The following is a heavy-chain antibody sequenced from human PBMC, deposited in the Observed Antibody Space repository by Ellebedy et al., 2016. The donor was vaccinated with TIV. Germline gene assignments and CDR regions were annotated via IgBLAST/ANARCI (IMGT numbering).Heavy chain of an antibody. Sequence: PGGSLRLSCAASGFTFSSSPIHWVRQAPGKGLEWVAVIPSDGSNEDYADSVKGRFTISRDNSKNTLYLQMNSLRAEDTAVYYCARAPHFAGASGGPWGGFDVWGRGTMVTVSS. CDR1: GFTFSSSP. V-gene: IGHV3-30-3*01. CDR2: IPSDGSNE. CDR3: ARAPHFAGASGGPWGGFDV. D-gene: IGHD3-10*01. J-gene: IGHJ3*01.